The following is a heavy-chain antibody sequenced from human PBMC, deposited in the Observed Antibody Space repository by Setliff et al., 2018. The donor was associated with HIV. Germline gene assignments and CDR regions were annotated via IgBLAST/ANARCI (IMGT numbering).Heavy chain of an antibody. CDR3: ARKDGVGYCDSNSCYGIGPIDF. CDR2: INPKGGAT. Sequence: ASVKVSCKASGYSFTGYYVNWVRQAPGQGLEWMGRINPKGGATNLAQKFQGRVTLTRDTSVTTVYMELTSLRSDDTAVYYCARKDGVGYCDSNSCYGIGPIDFWGQGSLVTVSS. D-gene: IGHD2-2*01. CDR1: GYSFTGYY. V-gene: IGHV1-2*06. J-gene: IGHJ4*02.